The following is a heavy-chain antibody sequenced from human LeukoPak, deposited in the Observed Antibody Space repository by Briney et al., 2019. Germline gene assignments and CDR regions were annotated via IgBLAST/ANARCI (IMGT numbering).Heavy chain of an antibody. CDR3: ASRDDQQGDY. D-gene: IGHD5-24*01. Sequence: ASVKVSCKASGYTFTSYYMHWVRQAPGQGLEWMGIVNPSGGSTSYAQKFQGRVAMTRNTSITTAYMELSSLRSEDTAVYYCASRDDQQGDYWGQGTLVTVSS. V-gene: IGHV1-46*01. CDR2: VNPSGGST. J-gene: IGHJ4*02. CDR1: GYTFTSYY.